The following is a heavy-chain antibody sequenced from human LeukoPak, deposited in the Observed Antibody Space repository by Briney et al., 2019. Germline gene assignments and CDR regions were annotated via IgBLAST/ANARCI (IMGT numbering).Heavy chain of an antibody. CDR1: GFTFSSYA. J-gene: IGHJ4*02. D-gene: IGHD3-22*01. CDR3: AKGEGDYYDSSGYYLNY. Sequence: GGSLRLSCAASGFTFSSYAMSWVRQAPGKGLEWVSAISGSGGSTYYADSVKGRFTISRDNSKNTLYLQMNSLRAEDTAVYYCAKGEGDYYDSSGYYLNYWGQGTLVTVSS. CDR2: ISGSGGST. V-gene: IGHV3-23*01.